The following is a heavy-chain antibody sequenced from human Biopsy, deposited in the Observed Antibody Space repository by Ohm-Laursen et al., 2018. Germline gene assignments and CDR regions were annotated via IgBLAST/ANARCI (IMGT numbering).Heavy chain of an antibody. CDR2: IYSDGNT. V-gene: IGHV3-53*01. D-gene: IGHD3-3*01. CDR1: GFTVSDNH. Sequence: GSLRLSCSASGFTVSDNHISWIRQAPGKGLQWVSLIYSDGNTYYADPVKGRFTISRDIPRNTLYLQMNSLRAEDTAVYYCARGPGKLWSGYYTWGQGSLVSVSS. CDR3: ARGPGKLWSGYYT. J-gene: IGHJ5*02.